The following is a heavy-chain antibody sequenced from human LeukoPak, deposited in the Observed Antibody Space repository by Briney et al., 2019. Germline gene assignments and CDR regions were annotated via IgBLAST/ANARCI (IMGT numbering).Heavy chain of an antibody. V-gene: IGHV3-23*01. CDR1: GFTFSSYE. J-gene: IGHJ4*02. CDR3: AKNQHYDFWSGPQVSYYFDY. D-gene: IGHD3-3*01. Sequence: PGGSLRLSCAASGFTFSSYEMNWVRQAPGKGLEWVSAISGSGGSTYYADSVKGRFTISRDNSKNTLYLQMNSLRAEDTAVYYCAKNQHYDFWSGPQVSYYFDYWGQGTLVTVSS. CDR2: ISGSGGST.